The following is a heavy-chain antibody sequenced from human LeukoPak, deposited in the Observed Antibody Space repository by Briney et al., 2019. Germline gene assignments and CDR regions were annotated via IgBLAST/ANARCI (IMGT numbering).Heavy chain of an antibody. CDR3: ARKAGYYYGSGDY. CDR1: GFTFSSYI. V-gene: IGHV3-21*04. Sequence: GGSLRLSCAASGFTFSSYIMNWVRQAPGKGLEWVSSISSSSSYIYYADSVKGRFTISRDNSKNTLYLQMNSLRAEDTALYYCARKAGYYYGSGDYWGQGTLVTVSS. D-gene: IGHD3-10*01. CDR2: ISSSSSYI. J-gene: IGHJ4*02.